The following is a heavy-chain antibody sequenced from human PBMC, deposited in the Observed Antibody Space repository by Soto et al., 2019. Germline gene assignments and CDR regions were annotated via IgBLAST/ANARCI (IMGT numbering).Heavy chain of an antibody. CDR1: GGSISSNDYY. V-gene: IGHV4-39*01. J-gene: IGHJ1*01. Sequence: SETLSLTCTVSGGSISSNDYYWGWIRQPPGKGLEWIGSIYYSGSTYYNPSLKSRVTISVDTSKNQFSLKLSSVTAADTAVYYFARPSPFSTGWYYGYFQYWGQGTLVTVSS. D-gene: IGHD6-13*01. CDR3: ARPSPFSTGWYYGYFQY. CDR2: IYYSGST.